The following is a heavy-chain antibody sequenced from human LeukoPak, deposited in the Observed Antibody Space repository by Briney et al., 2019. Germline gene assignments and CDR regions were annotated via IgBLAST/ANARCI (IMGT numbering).Heavy chain of an antibody. J-gene: IGHJ4*02. CDR3: ARPLQGIVGATGFDY. Sequence: GESLKISCQGSEYSFATYWIAWLRQLPGKGLEWMGIIYPSDSDTRYSPSFQGQVTISADKSIKTAFLQWSSLKASDTAMYYCARPLQGIVGATGFDYWGQGTLVTVSS. D-gene: IGHD1-26*01. V-gene: IGHV5-51*01. CDR2: IYPSDSDT. CDR1: EYSFATYW.